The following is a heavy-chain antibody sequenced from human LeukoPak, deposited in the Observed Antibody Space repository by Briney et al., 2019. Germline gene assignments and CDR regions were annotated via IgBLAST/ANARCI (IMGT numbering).Heavy chain of an antibody. CDR2: MNPNSGNT. D-gene: IGHD6-19*01. V-gene: IGHV1-8*01. CDR3: ARVGIAVAGSDY. CDR1: GYTFTSYD. Sequence: GASVKVSCKASGYTFTSYDINWVRQATGQGLEWMGWMNPNSGNTGYAQKFQGRVTMTRNTSISTAYMELSSLRSEDTAVYYCARVGIAVAGSDYWGQGTLVTVSS. J-gene: IGHJ4*02.